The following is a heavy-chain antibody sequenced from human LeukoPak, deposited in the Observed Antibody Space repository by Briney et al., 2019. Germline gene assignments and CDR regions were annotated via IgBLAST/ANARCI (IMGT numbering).Heavy chain of an antibody. CDR3: ARKDYDFWSGYAFDY. Sequence: ASVKVSCKASGYTFTGYYMHWVRQAPGQGLEWMGWTNPNSGGTNYAQKFQGRVTMTRDTSISTAYMELSRLRSDDTAVYYCARKDYDFWSGYAFDYWGQGTLVTVSS. D-gene: IGHD3-3*01. CDR1: GYTFTGYY. V-gene: IGHV1-2*02. J-gene: IGHJ4*02. CDR2: TNPNSGGT.